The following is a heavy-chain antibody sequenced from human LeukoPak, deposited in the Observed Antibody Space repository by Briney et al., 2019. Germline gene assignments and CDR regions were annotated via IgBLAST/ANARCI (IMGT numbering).Heavy chain of an antibody. D-gene: IGHD3-10*01. J-gene: IGHJ6*03. Sequence: PSETLSLTCTVSGGSISGYYWSWIRQPPGKGLEWIGEINHSGSTNYNPSLKSRVTISVDTSKNQFSLKLSSVTAADTAVYYCARIRITMVRGVIYYYMDVWGKGTTVTISS. CDR1: GGSISGYY. CDR2: INHSGST. CDR3: ARIRITMVRGVIYYYMDV. V-gene: IGHV4-34*01.